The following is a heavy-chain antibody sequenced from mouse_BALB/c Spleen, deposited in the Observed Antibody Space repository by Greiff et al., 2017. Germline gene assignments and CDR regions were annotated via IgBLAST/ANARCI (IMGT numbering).Heavy chain of an antibody. V-gene: IGHV1-69*02. CDR3: ARSYGNYALGFAY. CDR2: IDPSDSYT. CDR1: GYTFTSYW. J-gene: IGHJ3*01. Sequence: VQLQQPGAELVKPGASVKLSCKASGYTFTSYWMHWVKQRPGQGLEWIGEIDPSDSYTNYNQKFKGKATLTVDKSSSTAYMQLSSLTSEDSAVYYCARSYGNYALGFAYWGQGTLVTVSA. D-gene: IGHD2-10*02.